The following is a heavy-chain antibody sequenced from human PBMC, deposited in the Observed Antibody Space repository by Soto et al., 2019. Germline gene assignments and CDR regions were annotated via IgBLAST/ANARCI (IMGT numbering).Heavy chain of an antibody. J-gene: IGHJ4*02. CDR2: ISAYYGNT. Sequence: QVQLVQSGAEVKKPGASVKVSCKASGYTFTTYGISWVRQAPGQGLEWMGWISAYYGNTNSAQKFQGRVTMTTDTSTSTAYMELRSLRSDDTAVYYCAVGGYCSSASCPNYWGQGTLVTVSS. CDR3: AVGGYCSSASCPNY. CDR1: GYTFTTYG. V-gene: IGHV1-18*01. D-gene: IGHD2-2*01.